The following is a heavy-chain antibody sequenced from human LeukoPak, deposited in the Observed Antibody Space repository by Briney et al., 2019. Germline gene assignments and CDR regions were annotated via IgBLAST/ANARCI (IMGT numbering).Heavy chain of an antibody. J-gene: IGHJ4*02. CDR1: GYTFTGYY. CDR2: INPNSGGT. Sequence: GASVKVSCKASGYTFTGYYMHWVRQAPGQGLEWMGWINPNSGGTNYAQKFQGRVTMTRDTSISTAYMELSRLRSDDTAVYYCARDPGRRAVAGYFDYWGQGTLVTVSS. D-gene: IGHD6-19*01. CDR3: ARDPGRRAVAGYFDY. V-gene: IGHV1-2*02.